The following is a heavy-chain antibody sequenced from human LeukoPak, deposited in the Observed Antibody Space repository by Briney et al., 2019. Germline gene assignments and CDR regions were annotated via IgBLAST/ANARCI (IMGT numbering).Heavy chain of an antibody. V-gene: IGHV3-23*01. CDR3: AKPITRGGITVAGWFDP. CDR2: ISGSGGST. CDR1: GFTFSNYA. Sequence: GGSLRLSCAASGFTFSNYAMSWVRQAPGKGLEWVSTISGSGGSTYYADSVKGRFTISRDNSKNTLHLQMNSLRADDTAVYYCAKPITRGGITVAGWFDPWGQGTLVTVSS. D-gene: IGHD6-19*01. J-gene: IGHJ5*02.